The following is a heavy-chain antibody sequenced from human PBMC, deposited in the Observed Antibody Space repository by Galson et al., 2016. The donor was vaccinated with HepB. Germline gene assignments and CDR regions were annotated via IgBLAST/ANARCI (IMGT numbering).Heavy chain of an antibody. D-gene: IGHD2-8*01. J-gene: IGHJ6*02. Sequence: SETLSLTCTVSSGSVSSGGYYWSWVRQSPGKGLEWIGYIQNPGSTNYNPSLKGRVTISIDRSKNQFFLELTSVTAADTAVYYCARDEGCYKGMDVWGQGTTVTVSS. V-gene: IGHV4-61*08. CDR2: IQNPGST. CDR1: SGSVSSGGYY. CDR3: ARDEGCYKGMDV.